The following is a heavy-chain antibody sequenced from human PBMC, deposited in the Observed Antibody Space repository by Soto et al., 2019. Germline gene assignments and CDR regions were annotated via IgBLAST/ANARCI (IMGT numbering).Heavy chain of an antibody. CDR2: INSDGSST. V-gene: IGHV3-74*01. D-gene: IGHD2-15*01. CDR3: ARDNVNRRYCSGGSCYSKPGASDY. J-gene: IGHJ4*02. Sequence: GGSLRLSCAASGFTFSSYWMHWVRQAPGKGLVWVSRINSDGSSTSYADSVKGRFTISRDNAKNTLYLQMNSLRAEDKAVYYCARDNVNRRYCSGGSCYSKPGASDYWGQGTLVTVSS. CDR1: GFTFSSYW.